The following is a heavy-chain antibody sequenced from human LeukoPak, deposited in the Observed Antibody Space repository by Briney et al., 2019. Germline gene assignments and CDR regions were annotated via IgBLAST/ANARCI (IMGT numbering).Heavy chain of an antibody. CDR2: IYHSGST. J-gene: IGHJ5*02. V-gene: IGHV4-38-2*01. CDR3: ARRDTYYDFWSGYHNWFDP. CDR1: GYSISSGYY. Sequence: SETLSLTCAVSGYSISSGYYWGWIRQPPGKGLEWIGSIYHSGSTYYNPSLKSRVTISVDTSKNQFSLKLSTVTAADTAVYYCARRDTYYDFWSGYHNWFDPWGQGTLVTVSS. D-gene: IGHD3-3*01.